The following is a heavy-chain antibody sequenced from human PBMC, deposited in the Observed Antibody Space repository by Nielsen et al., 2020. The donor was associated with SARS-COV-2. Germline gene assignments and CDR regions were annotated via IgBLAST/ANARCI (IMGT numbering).Heavy chain of an antibody. CDR2: ISWNSGSI. CDR3: ARDPYSSSWYYSALDV. V-gene: IGHV3-9*01. CDR1: GFTFDDYA. J-gene: IGHJ6*02. Sequence: SLKISCAASGFTFDDYAMHWVRQAPGKGLEWVSGISWNSGSIGYADSVKGRFTISRDNAKNSLYLQMNSLRAEDTAVYYCARDPYSSSWYYSALDVWGQGTTVTVSS. D-gene: IGHD6-13*01.